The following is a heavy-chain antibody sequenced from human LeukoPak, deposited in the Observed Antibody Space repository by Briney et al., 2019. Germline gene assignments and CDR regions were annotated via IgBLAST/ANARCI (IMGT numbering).Heavy chain of an antibody. J-gene: IGHJ4*02. CDR3: ARDLPPGSSGWYLGY. CDR2: ISSSGSTI. D-gene: IGHD6-19*01. Sequence: GGSLRLSCAASGFTFSSYEMNWVRQAPGKGLEWVSYISSSGSTIYYADSVKGRFTISRDNAKKSLYLQMNSLRAEDTAVYYCARDLPPGSSGWYLGYWGQGTLVTVSS. CDR1: GFTFSSYE. V-gene: IGHV3-48*03.